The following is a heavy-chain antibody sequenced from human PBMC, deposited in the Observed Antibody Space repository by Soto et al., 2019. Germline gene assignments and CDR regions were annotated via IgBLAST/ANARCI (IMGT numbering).Heavy chain of an antibody. V-gene: IGHV3-48*01. D-gene: IGHD1-7*01. CDR2: ITSSSSTI. CDR3: AGRGPGTTSSSSYYYYMDV. CDR1: GFTFSIYS. Sequence: GGSLRLSCAASGFTFSIYSMTWVRQAPGKGLEWVSYITSSSSTIYYADSVKGRFTISRDNAKNSLYLQMNSLRADDTAVYYCAGRGPGTTSSSSYYYYMDVWGKGTTVTVSS. J-gene: IGHJ6*03.